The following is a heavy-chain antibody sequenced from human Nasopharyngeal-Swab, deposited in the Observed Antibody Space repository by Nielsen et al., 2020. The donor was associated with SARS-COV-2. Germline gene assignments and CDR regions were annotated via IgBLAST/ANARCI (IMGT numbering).Heavy chain of an antibody. CDR2: IYYSGST. J-gene: IGHJ3*02. Sequence: GSLRLSCTVSGGSISSSSYYWGWIRQPPGKGLEWIGSIYYSGSTYYNPSLKSRVTISVDTSKNQFPLKLSSVTAADTAVYYCARGVISSFDAFDIWGQGTMVTVSS. CDR1: GGSISSSSYY. D-gene: IGHD3-16*02. V-gene: IGHV4-39*01. CDR3: ARGVISSFDAFDI.